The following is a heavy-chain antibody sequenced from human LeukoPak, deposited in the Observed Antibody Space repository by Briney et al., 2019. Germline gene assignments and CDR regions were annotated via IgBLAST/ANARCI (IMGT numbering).Heavy chain of an antibody. Sequence: GGSLRLSCAASGFTFSSYSMNWVRQAPGKGLEWVSSISSSSSYIYYADSVKGRFTISRDNAKNSLYLQMNSLRAEDTAVYYRASTRGYSYGCLDYWGQGTLVTVSS. CDR3: ASTRGYSYGCLDY. CDR2: ISSSSSYI. CDR1: GFTFSSYS. D-gene: IGHD5-18*01. J-gene: IGHJ4*02. V-gene: IGHV3-21*01.